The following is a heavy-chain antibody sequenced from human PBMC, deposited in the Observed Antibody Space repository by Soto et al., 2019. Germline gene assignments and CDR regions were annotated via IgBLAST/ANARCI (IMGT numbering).Heavy chain of an antibody. CDR2: IYYRGST. V-gene: IGHV4-31*03. CDR1: GGSISSGGYY. J-gene: IGHJ6*02. CDR3: ARGGPPRMDYYYGMDV. Sequence: PSETLSLTCTVSGGSISSGGYYWSWILQHPAKVLEWIGYIYYRGSTNYNPSLKSRVTISVDTSKNQFSLKLSSVTAADTAVYYCARGGPPRMDYYYGMDVWGQGTTVTVS. D-gene: IGHD3-10*01.